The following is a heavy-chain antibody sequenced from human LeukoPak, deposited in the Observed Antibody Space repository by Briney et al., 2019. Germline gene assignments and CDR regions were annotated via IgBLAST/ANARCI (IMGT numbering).Heavy chain of an antibody. CDR1: GFTFSSYW. V-gene: IGHV3-48*01. Sequence: PGGSLRLSCAASGFTFSSYWMSWVRQAPGKGLDWVSYISSSSNSIYYADSVKGRFTISRDNAKNSLYLQMNNLRAEDTAVYYCARGGAARPDIWGQGTMVTVSS. D-gene: IGHD6-6*01. J-gene: IGHJ3*02. CDR2: ISSSSNSI. CDR3: ARGGAARPDI.